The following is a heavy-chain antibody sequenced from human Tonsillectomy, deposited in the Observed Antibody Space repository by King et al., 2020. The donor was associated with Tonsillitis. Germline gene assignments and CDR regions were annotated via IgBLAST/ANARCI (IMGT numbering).Heavy chain of an antibody. J-gene: IGHJ3*02. CDR3: ARLGEGYCSSTSCYTPLTVADAFDI. V-gene: IGHV4-39*01. D-gene: IGHD2-2*02. Sequence: QLQESGPGLVEPSETLSLTCTVSGGSISSSSYYCGWIRQPRGKGLEWIGISYYSGSTYYNPSLKSRVTISVDTSKNQFSLKLSSVTAADTAVYYCARLGEGYCSSTSCYTPLTVADAFDIWGQGTMVTVSS. CDR1: GGSISSSSYY. CDR2: SYYSGST.